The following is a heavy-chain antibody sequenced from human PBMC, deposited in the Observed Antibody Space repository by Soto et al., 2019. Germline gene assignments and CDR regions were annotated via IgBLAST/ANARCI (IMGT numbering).Heavy chain of an antibody. CDR2: IYYSGST. Sequence: SETLSLTCTVSGGSISSGGYYWSWIRQHPGKGLEWTGYIYYSGSTYYNPSLKSRVTISVDTSKNQFSLKLSSVTAADTAVYYCARGTYYYDSSGYLAIWGQGTMVTVSS. V-gene: IGHV4-31*03. D-gene: IGHD3-22*01. CDR1: GGSISSGGYY. J-gene: IGHJ3*02. CDR3: ARGTYYYDSSGYLAI.